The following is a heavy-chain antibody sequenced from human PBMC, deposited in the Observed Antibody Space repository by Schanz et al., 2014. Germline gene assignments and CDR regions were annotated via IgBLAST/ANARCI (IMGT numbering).Heavy chain of an antibody. CDR1: GFSFSTYA. V-gene: IGHV3-74*01. CDR3: VRDTDYHFDY. Sequence: EVQLVESGGGLAQPGGSLRLSCAASGFSFSTYAMNWVRQAPGKGLEWVSRTSHDGSFTTFADSVKGRFTISRDNAKNTLDLQMNSLRDEDTAVYYCVRDTDYHFDYWGQGTLVTVSS. CDR2: TSHDGSFT. J-gene: IGHJ4*02. D-gene: IGHD4-17*01.